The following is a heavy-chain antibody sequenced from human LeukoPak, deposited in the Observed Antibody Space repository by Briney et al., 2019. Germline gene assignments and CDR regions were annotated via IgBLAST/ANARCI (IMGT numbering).Heavy chain of an antibody. CDR2: ISGSGGST. CDR1: GFTFSSYA. Sequence: GGSLRLSCAASGFTFSSYAMSWVRQAPGRGLEWVSAISGSGGSTYYADSVKGRFTISRDNSKNTLYLQMNSLRAEDTAVYYCAKDLMGRSGWQLEIDYWGQGTLVTVSS. J-gene: IGHJ4*02. CDR3: AKDLMGRSGWQLEIDY. V-gene: IGHV3-23*01. D-gene: IGHD6-19*01.